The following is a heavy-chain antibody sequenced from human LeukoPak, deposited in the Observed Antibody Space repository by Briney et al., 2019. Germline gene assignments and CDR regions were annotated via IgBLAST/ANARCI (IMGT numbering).Heavy chain of an antibody. CDR1: GFIFSSYS. D-gene: IGHD6-19*01. J-gene: IGHJ4*02. CDR2: ISSSTSI. Sequence: PGGSLRLSCAASGFIFSSYSMNWVRQRPGKGLEWVSYISSSTSIYYADSVKGRFTISRDNAKNSLSLQMNSLRDEDTAVYYCARHLSSGGNYWGQGTLVTVSS. V-gene: IGHV3-48*02. CDR3: ARHLSSGGNY.